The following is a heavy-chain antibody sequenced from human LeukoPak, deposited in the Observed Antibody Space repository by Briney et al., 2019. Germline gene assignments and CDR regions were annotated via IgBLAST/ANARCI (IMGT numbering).Heavy chain of an antibody. CDR3: ARDCSSTSCPDFDY. J-gene: IGHJ4*02. D-gene: IGHD2-2*01. CDR2: ISSSGSTI. V-gene: IGHV3-48*03. Sequence: PGGSLRLSCAASGSTFSSYEMNWVRQAPGKGLEWVSYISSSGSTIYYADSVKGRFTISRDNAKNSLYLQMNSLRAEDTAVYYCARDCSSTSCPDFDYWGQGTLVTVSS. CDR1: GSTFSSYE.